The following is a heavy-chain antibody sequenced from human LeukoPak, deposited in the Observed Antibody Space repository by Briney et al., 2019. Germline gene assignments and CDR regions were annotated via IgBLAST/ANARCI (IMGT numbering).Heavy chain of an antibody. Sequence: SSVKVSCKASGYTFTGYYMHWVRQAPGQGLEWMGWINPNSGGTNYAQKFQGRVTMTRDTSISTAYMELSRLRSDDTAVYYCARVGGWARRWFDPWGQGTLVTVSS. CDR1: GYTFTGYY. D-gene: IGHD6-19*01. V-gene: IGHV1-2*02. J-gene: IGHJ5*02. CDR2: INPNSGGT. CDR3: ARVGGWARRWFDP.